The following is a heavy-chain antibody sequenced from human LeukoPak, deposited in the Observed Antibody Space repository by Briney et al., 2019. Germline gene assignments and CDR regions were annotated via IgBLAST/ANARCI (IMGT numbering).Heavy chain of an antibody. CDR1: AFTFGSSA. CDR2: ISGSGLST. V-gene: IGHV3-23*01. J-gene: IGHJ4*02. Sequence: PGGSLRLSCAVSAFTFGSSAMSWVRQAPGKGLEWVSVISGSGLSTNYADSVKGRFTISRDNSKNTLYLQMNSLRVEDTAVYYCAKAPLGVTMFRGVIMAGSIGYYFDYWGQGTLVTVSS. D-gene: IGHD3-10*01. CDR3: AKAPLGVTMFRGVIMAGSIGYYFDY.